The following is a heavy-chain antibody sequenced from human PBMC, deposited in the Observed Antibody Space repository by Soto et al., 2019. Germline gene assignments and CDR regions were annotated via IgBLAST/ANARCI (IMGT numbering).Heavy chain of an antibody. CDR3: ARGLGYCTNGVCARSQH. CDR2: MNPNSGNT. J-gene: IGHJ1*01. D-gene: IGHD2-8*01. Sequence: QVPLVQSGAEVKKPGASVKVSCKASGYTFTSYDINWVRQATGQGLEWMGWMNPNSGNTGYAQKFQGRVTMTRNTSISTAYMELSSLRSEDTAVYYCARGLGYCTNGVCARSQHWGQGTLVTVSS. V-gene: IGHV1-8*01. CDR1: GYTFTSYD.